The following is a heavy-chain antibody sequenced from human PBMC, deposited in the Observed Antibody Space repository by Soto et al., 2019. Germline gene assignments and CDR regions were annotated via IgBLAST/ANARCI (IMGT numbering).Heavy chain of an antibody. Sequence: SETLSLTCTVSGGSISSSSYYWGWIRQPPGKGLEWIGNIYSSGSTYYNPSLKSRVTISVDTSKNQFSLKLSSVTAADTAVYYCARRVSGSYFHYWGQGTLVTVSS. CDR1: GGSISSSSYY. CDR2: IYSSGST. CDR3: ARRVSGSYFHY. D-gene: IGHD1-26*01. J-gene: IGHJ4*02. V-gene: IGHV4-39*01.